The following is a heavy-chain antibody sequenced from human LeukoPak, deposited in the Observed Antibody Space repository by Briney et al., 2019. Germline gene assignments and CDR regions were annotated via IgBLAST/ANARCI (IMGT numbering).Heavy chain of an antibody. J-gene: IGHJ4*02. CDR2: ISGSAGST. CDR3: AKDRGFNYGYGFDY. CDR1: GFIFSSYW. Sequence: GGSLRLSCEASGFIFSSYWMSWVRQAPGKGLEWVSTISGSAGSTHNADSVKGRFTISRDNSKNTLYLHVSSLRVEDTAVYYCAKDRGFNYGYGFDYWGQGNLVTVSS. D-gene: IGHD3-16*01. V-gene: IGHV3-23*01.